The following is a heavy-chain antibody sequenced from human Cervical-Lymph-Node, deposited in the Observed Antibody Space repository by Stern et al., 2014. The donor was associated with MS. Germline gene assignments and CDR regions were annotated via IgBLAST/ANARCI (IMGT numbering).Heavy chain of an antibody. Sequence: EVQLLESGAEVKKPGESLKISCKGSGYSFSNYWIAWVRQMPGKGLEWMGIIDPADSDTRYSPSFQGQVSISADKSISTAYLQWSGLRASDSAMYYCARHGGRQLYYYHGMDVWGQGTTVTVSS. CDR2: IDPADSDT. V-gene: IGHV5-51*01. CDR3: ARHGGRQLYYYHGMDV. CDR1: GYSFSNYW. J-gene: IGHJ6*02. D-gene: IGHD3-16*01.